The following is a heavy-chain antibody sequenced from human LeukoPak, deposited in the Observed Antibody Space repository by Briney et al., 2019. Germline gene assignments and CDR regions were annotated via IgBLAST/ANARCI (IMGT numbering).Heavy chain of an antibody. D-gene: IGHD4-17*01. J-gene: IGHJ4*02. Sequence: PGGSLRLSCAASGFTFSTYEMAWVRQAPGKGLEWVSHISSSGSTIYYADSVKGRFTISRDNAKNSVYLQMNSLRAEDTAVYYCARDPNDYGEPYFDYWGQGTLVTVSS. CDR2: ISSSGSTI. V-gene: IGHV3-48*03. CDR1: GFTFSTYE. CDR3: ARDPNDYGEPYFDY.